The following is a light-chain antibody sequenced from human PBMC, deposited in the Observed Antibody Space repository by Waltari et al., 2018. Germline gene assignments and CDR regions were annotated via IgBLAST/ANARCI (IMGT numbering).Light chain of an antibody. CDR3: QQSYSTPWT. V-gene: IGKV1-39*01. Sequence: DIQMTQSPSSLSASVGDRVTITCRASQSISTYLHWYQHKPGQAPKLLIYVASTLQSEVPSRFIGSRSGTDFTLTISSLQPEDFATYYCQQSYSTPWTFGQGTEVEIK. CDR1: QSISTY. J-gene: IGKJ1*01. CDR2: VAS.